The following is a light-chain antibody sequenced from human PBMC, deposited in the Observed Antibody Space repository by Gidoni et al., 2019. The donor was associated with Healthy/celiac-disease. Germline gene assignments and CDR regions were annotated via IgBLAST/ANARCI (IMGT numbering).Light chain of an antibody. CDR1: SSNIGSNY. V-gene: IGLV1-47*01. Sequence: QSVLTQPPSASGTPGQGVTIACSGSSSNIGSNYVYWYQQLPGTAPKLLIYRNNQRPSVVPDRCSGSRSGTSASLAISGLRSEDEADYYCAAWDDSLSGPVFGGGTKLTVL. CDR2: RNN. CDR3: AAWDDSLSGPV. J-gene: IGLJ3*02.